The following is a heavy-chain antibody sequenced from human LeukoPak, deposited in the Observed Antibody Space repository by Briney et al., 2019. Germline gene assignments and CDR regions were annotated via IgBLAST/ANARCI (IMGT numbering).Heavy chain of an antibody. CDR3: ARVNGLSTGWAPDY. CDR1: GYTFTNYY. Sequence: ASVKVSCKASGYTFTNYYMVWVRQAPGQGLEWMGIINPSSGTTNYAQKFQGRVTMTRDTSISTAYMELRSLRSDDTAVFYCARVNGLSTGWAPDYWGQGTLVTVSS. J-gene: IGHJ4*02. D-gene: IGHD6-19*01. V-gene: IGHV1-46*01. CDR2: INPSSGTT.